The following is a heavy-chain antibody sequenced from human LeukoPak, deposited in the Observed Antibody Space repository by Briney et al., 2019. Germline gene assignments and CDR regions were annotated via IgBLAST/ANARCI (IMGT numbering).Heavy chain of an antibody. D-gene: IGHD2/OR15-2a*01. Sequence: SETLSLTCGVSVYSISSGYWACVRQPPGRGREWGASIYHSGTTNSNPSLPSRGTLSVDKSMTQFSLNLSAVTAADTAGDYCARDPAMTFHWFDPWGQGTLVIVSS. CDR1: VYSISSGY. CDR2: IYHSGTT. V-gene: IGHV4-38-2*02. CDR3: ARDPAMTFHWFDP. J-gene: IGHJ5*02.